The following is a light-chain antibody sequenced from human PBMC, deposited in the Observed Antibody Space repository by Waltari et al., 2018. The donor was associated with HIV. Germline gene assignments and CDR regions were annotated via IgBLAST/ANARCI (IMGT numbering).Light chain of an antibody. Sequence: ETVMTQSPGTLSVSPGGRATLSCRASQNVFSDLAWYHQKPGQPPMLLIFGASKRATGVPAMFSGSGSGTEFTLTITSLQTEDYGLYHCQQYKTWPLTFGQGTRVEIK. CDR1: QNVFSD. V-gene: IGKV3-15*01. J-gene: IGKJ1*01. CDR2: GAS. CDR3: QQYKTWPLT.